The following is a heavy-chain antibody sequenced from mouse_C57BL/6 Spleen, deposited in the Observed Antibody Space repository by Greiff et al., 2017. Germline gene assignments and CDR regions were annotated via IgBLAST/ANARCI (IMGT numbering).Heavy chain of an antibody. V-gene: IGHV5-6*01. CDR2: FSSGGSYT. CDR3: ARHDGYYGY. Sequence: VQGVESGGDLVKPGGSLKLSCAASGFTFSSYGLSWVRQTPDNRLEWVATFSSGGSYTYYPDSVKGRLAISRDNAKNTLYLQMSSLKSEDTAMYYCARHDGYYGYWGQGNNLRDTS. D-gene: IGHD2-3*01. CDR1: GFTFSSYG. J-gene: IGHJ2*01.